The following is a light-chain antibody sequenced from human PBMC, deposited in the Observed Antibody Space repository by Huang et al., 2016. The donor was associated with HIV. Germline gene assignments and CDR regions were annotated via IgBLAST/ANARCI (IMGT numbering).Light chain of an antibody. CDR1: QSIPVD. J-gene: IGKJ1*01. V-gene: IGKV1-6*01. Sequence: AIQMTQSPSPLSASVGDRVTISRRASQSIPVDLAWYQQKPGKAPKLLISGASTLRSGVPSRFRGSGSDTDFTLTISSLQPEDYATYYCLQDHNYPRTFGQGTKVEI. CDR2: GAS. CDR3: LQDHNYPRT.